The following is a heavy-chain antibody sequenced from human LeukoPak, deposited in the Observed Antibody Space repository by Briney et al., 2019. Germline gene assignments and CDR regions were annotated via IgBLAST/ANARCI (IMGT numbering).Heavy chain of an antibody. CDR2: INHSGST. CDR3: ARGFPSVDY. Sequence: PSETLSLTCAVYGGSFSGYYWSWIRQPPGKGLEWIGEINHSGSTNYNPSLKSRVTISVDTSKNQFSMKLSSVTAADTAVYYCARGFPSVDYWGQGTLVTVSS. CDR1: GGSFSGYY. J-gene: IGHJ4*02. D-gene: IGHD2-21*01. V-gene: IGHV4-34*01.